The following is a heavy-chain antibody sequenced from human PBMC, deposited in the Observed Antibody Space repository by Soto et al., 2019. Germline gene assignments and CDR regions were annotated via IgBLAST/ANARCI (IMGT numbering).Heavy chain of an antibody. CDR1: GFTFSSYG. V-gene: IGHV3-33*01. CDR2: IWYDGSNK. D-gene: IGHD6-19*01. J-gene: IGHJ6*02. Sequence: GGSLRLSCAASGFTFSSYGMHWVRQAPGKGLEWVAVIWYDGSNKYYADSVKGRFTISRDNSKNTLYLQMNSLRAEDTAVYYCARDELSGGWYGRYYYYGMDVWGQGTTVTVSS. CDR3: ARDELSGGWYGRYYYYGMDV.